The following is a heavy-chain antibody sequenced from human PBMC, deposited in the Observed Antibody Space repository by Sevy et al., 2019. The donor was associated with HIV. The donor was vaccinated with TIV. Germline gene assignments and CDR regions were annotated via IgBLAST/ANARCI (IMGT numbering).Heavy chain of an antibody. CDR2: ISWNSGSI. V-gene: IGHV3-9*01. J-gene: IGHJ4*02. D-gene: IGHD2-15*01. CDR3: VKDISRVPRYGNSPHFDY. Sequence: GGSLRLSCAASGFNFDNYAMHWVRQVPGKGLEWVSGISWNSGSIGYADSVKGRFTISRDNAKNSLYLQMNSLRAADTALYYCVKDISRVPRYGNSPHFDYWGQGTLVTVSS. CDR1: GFNFDNYA.